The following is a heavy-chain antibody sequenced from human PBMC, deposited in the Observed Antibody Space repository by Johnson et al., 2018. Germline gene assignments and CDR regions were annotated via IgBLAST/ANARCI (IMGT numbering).Heavy chain of an antibody. CDR1: GFTFSNDA. Sequence: VQLVQSGGGLVQPGGSLRLSCAASGFTFSNDAMSWVRQAPGKGLEWVSAISGSGGSTYYADSVKGPVTISRDNSKNTRYLQMNSRRAEDTAVHSGAKDFMATAAEYFQHWGQGTLVTVSS. D-gene: IGHD5-24*01. CDR3: AKDFMATAAEYFQH. J-gene: IGHJ1*01. V-gene: IGHV3-23*04. CDR2: ISGSGGST.